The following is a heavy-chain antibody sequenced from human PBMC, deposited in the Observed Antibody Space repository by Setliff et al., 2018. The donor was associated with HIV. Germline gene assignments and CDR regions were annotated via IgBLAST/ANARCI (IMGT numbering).Heavy chain of an antibody. V-gene: IGHV1-69*13. CDR3: ARDDHYYDMGSILSDWFFDL. CDR2: IIPIFGST. Sequence: SVKVSCKASGGTFSNYAINWVRQAPGQGLEWMGGIIPIFGSTTYAQKFHDRVTITADESKDTVEMELSSLTSEDTAVYYCARDDHYYDMGSILSDWFFDLWDRGTLSPSPQ. D-gene: IGHD3-22*01. J-gene: IGHJ2*01. CDR1: GGTFSNYA.